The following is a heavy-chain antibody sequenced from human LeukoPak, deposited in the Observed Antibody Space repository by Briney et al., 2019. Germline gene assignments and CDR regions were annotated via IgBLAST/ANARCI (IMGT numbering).Heavy chain of an antibody. Sequence: ERSLRLSCAASGFTFSTFVMHWVRQAPGKGLEWVSVFYVGGATYYADSVKGRFTISRDNSENTLYLQMKSLRAEDTAVYYCARGDGYNFFDYWGQGTLVTVSS. D-gene: IGHD5-24*01. CDR3: ARGDGYNFFDY. CDR2: FYVGGAT. CDR1: GFTFSTFV. J-gene: IGHJ4*02. V-gene: IGHV3-53*01.